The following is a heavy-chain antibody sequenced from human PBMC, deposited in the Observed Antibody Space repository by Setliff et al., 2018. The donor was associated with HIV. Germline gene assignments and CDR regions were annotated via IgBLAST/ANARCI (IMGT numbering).Heavy chain of an antibody. Sequence: TLSLTCTVSGGSISSYYWSWIRQHPGKGLEWIGYIYYSGSTNYNPALKSRVTISVDTSKNQFSLKLGSVTAADTAVYYCASSNYRFVYFDYWGQGTLVTVSS. V-gene: IGHV4-59*01. CDR1: GGSISSYY. D-gene: IGHD1-7*01. CDR2: IYYSGST. CDR3: ASSNYRFVYFDY. J-gene: IGHJ4*02.